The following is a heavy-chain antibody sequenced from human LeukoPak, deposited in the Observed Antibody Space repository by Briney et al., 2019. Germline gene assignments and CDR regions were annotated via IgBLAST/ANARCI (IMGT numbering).Heavy chain of an antibody. CDR2: INTNTGNP. CDR1: GYTFTSYA. D-gene: IGHD3-10*01. CDR3: ARRYPILLWFGESQSRWFDP. V-gene: IGHV7-4-1*02. Sequence: ASVKVSCKASGYTFTSYAMNWVRQAPGQGLEWMGWINTNTGNPTYAQGFTGRFVFSLDTSVSTAYLQISSLKAEDTAVYYCARRYPILLWFGESQSRWFDPWGQGTLVTVSS. J-gene: IGHJ5*02.